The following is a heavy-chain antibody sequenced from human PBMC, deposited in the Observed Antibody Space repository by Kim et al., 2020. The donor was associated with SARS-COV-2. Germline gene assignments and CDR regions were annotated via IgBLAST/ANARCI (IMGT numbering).Heavy chain of an antibody. V-gene: IGHV3-21*01. Sequence: GGSLRLSCAASDFTFSAYTMNWVRQAPGKGLEWVSSITGRSDYIYYADSVKGRFTISRDNADNSLYLHMNSLRAEDTAVYYCARHNGPKPNWYCDLWGRGPLVTVAS. CDR1: DFTFSAYT. D-gene: IGHD1-1*01. J-gene: IGHJ2*01. CDR2: ITGRSDYI. CDR3: ARHNGPKPNWYCDL.